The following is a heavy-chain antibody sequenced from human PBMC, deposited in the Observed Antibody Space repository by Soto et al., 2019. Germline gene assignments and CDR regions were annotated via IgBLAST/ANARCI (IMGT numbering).Heavy chain of an antibody. CDR1: GFSFSSHA. Sequence: PGGSLRLSCAASGFSFSSHAINWVRQAPGKGLEWVSDISGVGGRTYYADSVKGRFTISRDNSKNTLYLQMNSLRADDTAVYYCAKVMGYSGYDFPQNYYMDVWGKGTTVTVSS. CDR2: ISGVGGRT. CDR3: AKVMGYSGYDFPQNYYMDV. D-gene: IGHD5-12*01. J-gene: IGHJ6*03. V-gene: IGHV3-23*01.